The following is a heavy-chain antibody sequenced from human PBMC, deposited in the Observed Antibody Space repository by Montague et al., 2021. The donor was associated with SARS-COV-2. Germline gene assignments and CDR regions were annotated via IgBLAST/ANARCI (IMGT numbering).Heavy chain of an antibody. J-gene: IGHJ3*02. CDR3: ASERAYDYGSGTYPGGFDI. CDR1: GGSISSGSYY. CDR2: IYTTGRT. Sequence: TLSLTCTVSGGSISSGSYYWSWIQQPAGKGLEWIGRIYTTGRTNYNPSLKSRVTISVETSKNQFSLKLSSVTAADTAAYYCASERAYDYGSGTYPGGFDIWGQGTMVTVSS. D-gene: IGHD3-10*01. V-gene: IGHV4-61*02.